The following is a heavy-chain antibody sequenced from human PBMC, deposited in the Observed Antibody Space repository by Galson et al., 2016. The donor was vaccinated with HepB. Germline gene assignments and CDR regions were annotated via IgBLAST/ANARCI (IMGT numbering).Heavy chain of an antibody. J-gene: IGHJ4*02. D-gene: IGHD2-15*01. CDR3: ARVPHSGTSRVNCYFDY. Sequence: SLRLSCAASGFTFSDSYMTWIRQAPGKGLEWIADISSSAKTKNYADSVKGRFTISRDNAKNSLYLQMSGLRDEDTAVYYCARVPHSGTSRVNCYFDYWGQGTLVTVSS. V-gene: IGHV3-11*04. CDR2: ISSSAKTK. CDR1: GFTFSDSY.